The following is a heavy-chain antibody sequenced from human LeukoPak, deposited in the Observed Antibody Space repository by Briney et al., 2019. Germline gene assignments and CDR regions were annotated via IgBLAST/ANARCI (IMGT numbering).Heavy chain of an antibody. Sequence: GGSLRLSCAASGFTFSSYAMHWVRQAPGKGLEWVAVISYDGSNKYYADSVKGRFIISRDNSKNTLYLQMNSLRAEDTAVYYCARPPLVGAYFDYWGQGTLVTVSS. D-gene: IGHD1-26*01. CDR1: GFTFSSYA. J-gene: IGHJ4*02. CDR3: ARPPLVGAYFDY. V-gene: IGHV3-30-3*01. CDR2: ISYDGSNK.